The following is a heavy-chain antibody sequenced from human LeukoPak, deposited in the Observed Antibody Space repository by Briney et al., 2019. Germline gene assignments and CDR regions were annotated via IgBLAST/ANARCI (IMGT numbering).Heavy chain of an antibody. CDR1: GDSISSGSYF. Sequence: SETLSLTCSVSGDSISSGSYFWSWIRQPAGKGLEWIGRIYTSGSTNYNPSLKSRLTISVDTSKNQFSLKLSSVTAADTAVYYCARALRWNYDAFDIWGQGTMVTVSS. V-gene: IGHV4-61*02. D-gene: IGHD1-7*01. CDR3: ARALRWNYDAFDI. J-gene: IGHJ3*02. CDR2: IYTSGST.